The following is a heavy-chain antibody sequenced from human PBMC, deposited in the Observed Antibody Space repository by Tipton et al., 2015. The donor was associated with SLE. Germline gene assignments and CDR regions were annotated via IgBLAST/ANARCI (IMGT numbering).Heavy chain of an antibody. J-gene: IGHJ5*02. CDR3: ASRTTVFWFDP. CDR1: GYSISSSYY. Sequence: TLSLTCTVSGYSISSSYYWGWIRQPPGKGLEWIGSIYHSGSTYYNPSLKSRVTISVDKSKNQFSLKLSSVTAADTAVYYCASRTTVFWFDPWGQGTLVTVSS. D-gene: IGHD4-17*01. CDR2: IYHSGST. V-gene: IGHV4-38-2*02.